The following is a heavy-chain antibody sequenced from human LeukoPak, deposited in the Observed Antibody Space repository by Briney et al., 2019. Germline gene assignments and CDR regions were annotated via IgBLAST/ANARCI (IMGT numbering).Heavy chain of an antibody. CDR2: ISGNGDTT. Sequence: GGSLRLSCAASGITFGNYAMTWVRQAPGKGLEWVSTISGNGDTTFYPDSVKGRFTISRDNSKNTHYLQMNSLRLEDTALYYCAKGGHFSFFDVWGRGTLVTVSS. CDR1: GITFGNYA. CDR3: AKGGHFSFFDV. V-gene: IGHV3-23*01. J-gene: IGHJ2*01.